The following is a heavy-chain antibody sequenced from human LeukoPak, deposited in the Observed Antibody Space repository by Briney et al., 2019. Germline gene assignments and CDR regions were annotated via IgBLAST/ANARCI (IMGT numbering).Heavy chain of an antibody. V-gene: IGHV4-4*07. CDR2: IYTSGSP. D-gene: IGHD2-21*02. Sequence: SETLSLTCTVSGGSISSYDWSWIRQPAGKGLEWIGRIYTSGSPNYNPSLKSRVTMSVDTSKNQFSLKLSSVTAADTAVYYCARQGEVVTSSFDYWGQGTLVTVSS. CDR3: ARQGEVVTSSFDY. J-gene: IGHJ4*02. CDR1: GGSISSYD.